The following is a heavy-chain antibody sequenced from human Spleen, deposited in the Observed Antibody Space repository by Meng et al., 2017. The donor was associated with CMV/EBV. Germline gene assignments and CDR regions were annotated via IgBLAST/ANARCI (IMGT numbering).Heavy chain of an antibody. D-gene: IGHD5-12*01. V-gene: IGHV4-30-4*08. CDR1: WVSISSGDYV. CDR3: ASRGYLGNFDY. Sequence: TKLAQPSPPLSRNCTVAWVSISSGDYVWSLIRQPPGKGLEWIGYIYYSGSTYYNPSLKSRVTISVDTSKNQFSLKLSSVTAADTAVYYCASRGYLGNFDYWGQGTLVTVSS. CDR2: IYYSGST. J-gene: IGHJ4*02.